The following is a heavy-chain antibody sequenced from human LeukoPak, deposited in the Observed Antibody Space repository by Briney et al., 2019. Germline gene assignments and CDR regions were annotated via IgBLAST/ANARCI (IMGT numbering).Heavy chain of an antibody. CDR2: IYYSGST. Sequence: SETLSLTCTVSGASVSSYYWSWIRQPPGKGLEWIGYIYYSGSTNYNPSLKSRVTISVDTSKNQFSLKLSSVTAADTAVYYCARGDVDTSMVGRLGYYYYGMDVWGQGTTVTVSS. V-gene: IGHV4-59*02. J-gene: IGHJ6*02. D-gene: IGHD5-18*01. CDR1: GASVSSYY. CDR3: ARGDVDTSMVGRLGYYYYGMDV.